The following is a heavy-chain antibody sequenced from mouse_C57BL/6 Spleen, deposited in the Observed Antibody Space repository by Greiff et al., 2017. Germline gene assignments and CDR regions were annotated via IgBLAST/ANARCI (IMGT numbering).Heavy chain of an antibody. D-gene: IGHD2-3*01. CDR1: GYTFTDYY. Sequence: QVQLQQSGAELVRPGASVKLSCKASGYTFTDYYINWVKQRPGQGLEWIARIYPGSGNTYYNEKFKGKATLTAEKSSSTAYMQLSSLTSEDSAVYFCARWLLRDYAMDYWGQGTSVTVSS. CDR3: ARWLLRDYAMDY. CDR2: IYPGSGNT. J-gene: IGHJ4*01. V-gene: IGHV1-76*01.